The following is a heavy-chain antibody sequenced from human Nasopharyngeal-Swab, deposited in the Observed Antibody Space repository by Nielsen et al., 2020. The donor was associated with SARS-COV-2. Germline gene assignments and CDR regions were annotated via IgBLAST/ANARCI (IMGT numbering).Heavy chain of an antibody. CDR2: INAGNGNT. CDR3: AVGKIAAGDYYYYGMDV. CDR1: GYTFTSYA. V-gene: IGHV1-3*01. Sequence: ASVKVSCKASGYTFTSYAMHWVRQAPGQRLEWMGWINAGNGNTKYSQKFQGRVTITRDTSASTAYTELSSLRSEDTAVYYCAVGKIAAGDYYYYGMDVWGQGTTVTVSS. D-gene: IGHD6-13*01. J-gene: IGHJ6*02.